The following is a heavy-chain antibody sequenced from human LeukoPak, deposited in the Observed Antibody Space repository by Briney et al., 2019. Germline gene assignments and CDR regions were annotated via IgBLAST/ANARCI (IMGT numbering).Heavy chain of an antibody. V-gene: IGHV3-48*03. CDR1: GFTFSSYE. Sequence: QAGGSLRLSCAASGFTFSSYEMNWVRQAPGKGLEWVSYISSSGSTIYYADSVKGRFTISRDNAKNSLYLQMNSLRAEDTAMYYCARDRGISYGDYWFDPWGQGTLVTVSS. D-gene: IGHD4-17*01. J-gene: IGHJ5*02. CDR2: ISSSGSTI. CDR3: ARDRGISYGDYWFDP.